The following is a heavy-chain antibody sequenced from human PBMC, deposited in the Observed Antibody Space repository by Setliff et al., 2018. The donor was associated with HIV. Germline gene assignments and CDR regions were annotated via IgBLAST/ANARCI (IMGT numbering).Heavy chain of an antibody. CDR3: ARDHGVATVVMDYYSGMDA. Sequence: PGGSLRLSCAASGFTFSHYGIHWVRQAPGKGLEWVTFIGGDGSNKYYGDSVKGRFTISRDNSKNTLYLQMNSLRAEDTAVYYCARDHGVATVVMDYYSGMDAWGPGTTVTVAS. CDR1: GFTFSHYG. D-gene: IGHD5-12*01. CDR2: IGGDGSNK. J-gene: IGHJ6*02. V-gene: IGHV3-30*02.